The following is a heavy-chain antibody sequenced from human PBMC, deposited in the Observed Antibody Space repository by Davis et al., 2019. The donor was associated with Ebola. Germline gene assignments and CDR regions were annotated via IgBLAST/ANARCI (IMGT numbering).Heavy chain of an antibody. CDR2: IKQDGSEK. CDR1: GFTFSSYW. Sequence: PGGSLRLSCAASGFTFSSYWMSWVRQAPGKGLEWVANIKQDGSEKYYVDSVKGRFTISRDNAKNSLYLQMNSLRAEDTALYYCAKAYSSGWYGSDYWGQGTLVTVSS. V-gene: IGHV3-7*03. D-gene: IGHD6-19*01. J-gene: IGHJ4*02. CDR3: AKAYSSGWYGSDY.